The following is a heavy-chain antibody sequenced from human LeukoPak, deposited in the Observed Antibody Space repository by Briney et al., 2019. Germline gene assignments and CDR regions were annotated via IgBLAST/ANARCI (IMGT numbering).Heavy chain of an antibody. Sequence: GGSLKLSCAASGFTVTDYYMTWIRQAPGKGLVWVSYISSSGNTIYYGDFVKGRFTTSRDNAKNSLVLQMNSLRAEDTAVYYCARESGTYSYGTFDIWGQGTMVTVSS. V-gene: IGHV3-11*01. J-gene: IGHJ3*02. CDR3: ARESGTYSYGTFDI. D-gene: IGHD1-26*01. CDR1: GFTVTDYY. CDR2: ISSSGNTI.